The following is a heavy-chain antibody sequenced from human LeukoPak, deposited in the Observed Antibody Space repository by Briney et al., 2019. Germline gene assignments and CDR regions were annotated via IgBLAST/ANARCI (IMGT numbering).Heavy chain of an antibody. V-gene: IGHV3-7*01. D-gene: IGHD6-13*01. CDR3: ASERPSSSWYDF. J-gene: IGHJ5*01. Sequence: GGSLRLSCAASAFTFSNQWMTWVRQAPGKGLEWVANIQPDGSEKYYVGSVRGRFTISRDNARNLLYLQMNSLRSEDTAVYYCASERPSSSWYDFWGQGILVTVSS. CDR2: IQPDGSEK. CDR1: AFTFSNQW.